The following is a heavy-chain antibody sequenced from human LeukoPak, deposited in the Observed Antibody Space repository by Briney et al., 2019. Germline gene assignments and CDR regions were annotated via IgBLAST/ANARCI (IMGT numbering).Heavy chain of an antibody. CDR1: GYTFTCYP. CDR2: INTYTGNT. Sequence: ASVKVSCKASGYTFTCYPISWVRQAPGQGLDWMGWINTYTGNTNYVQKFQRRVTVPTDTSMSTAYMQLRSLRSDDTAVYDCARGGGYGSSWYGPFSRDYYFDDWGQGTLVTVSS. J-gene: IGHJ4*02. D-gene: IGHD6-13*01. CDR3: ARGGGYGSSWYGPFSRDYYFDD. V-gene: IGHV1-18*01.